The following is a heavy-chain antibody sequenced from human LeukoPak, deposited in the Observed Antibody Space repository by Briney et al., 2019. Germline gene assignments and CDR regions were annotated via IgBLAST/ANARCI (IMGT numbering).Heavy chain of an antibody. V-gene: IGHV4-59*01. D-gene: IGHD3-9*01. CDR2: IYYSGST. CDR1: GGSISSYY. J-gene: IGHJ4*02. CDR3: ARVRAILTGYPSDYFDY. Sequence: SETLSLTCTVSGGSISSYYWSWIRQPPGKGLEWIEYIYYSGSTNYNPSLKSRVTISVDTSKNQFSLKLSSVTAADTAVYYCARVRAILTGYPSDYFDYWGQGTLVTVSS.